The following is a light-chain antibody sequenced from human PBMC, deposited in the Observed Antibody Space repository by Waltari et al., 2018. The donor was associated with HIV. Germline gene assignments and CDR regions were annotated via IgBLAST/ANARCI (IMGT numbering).Light chain of an antibody. V-gene: IGLV2-14*01. CDR2: EVS. Sequence: QSALTQPASVSGSPGQSITISCTGTSSDVGGYNYVSWYQQHPGKAPKLMIFEVSNRPSGVSNRFSGSKSVHSASLTLSGLQAEDEADYYCSSYTTRSTPDPNWVFGGGTKLTVL. CDR1: SSDVGGYNY. CDR3: SSYTTRSTPDPNWV. J-gene: IGLJ3*02.